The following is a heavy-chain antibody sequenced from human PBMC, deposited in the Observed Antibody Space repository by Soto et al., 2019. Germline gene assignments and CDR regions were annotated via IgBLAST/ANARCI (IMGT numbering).Heavy chain of an antibody. CDR2: IIPIFGTA. V-gene: IGHV1-69*01. J-gene: IGHJ2*01. CDR3: ARHAYYYDSSGQSTPWYFDL. D-gene: IGHD3-22*01. Sequence: QVQLVQSGAEVKKPGSSVKVSCKASGGTFSSYAISWVRQAPGQGLEWMGGIIPIFGTANYAQKFQGRVTLTEEASTSTEYMKVRSLRSEDTAVYYCARHAYYYDSSGQSTPWYFDLWGRGTLVTVSS. CDR1: GGTFSSYA.